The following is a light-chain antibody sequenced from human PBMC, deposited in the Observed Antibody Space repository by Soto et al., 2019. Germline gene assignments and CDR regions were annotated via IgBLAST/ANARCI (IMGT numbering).Light chain of an antibody. CDR2: RAS. V-gene: IGKV3-15*01. CDR3: QQYNNWPPIT. Sequence: EIVMTQSPATLSVSPGERATLSCRASQSVAGNLARYQQKPGQAPRLLIYRASTRATGIPARFSGSGSSTEFTLTISSLQSEDFAVYYCQQYNNWPPITFGQGTKLEIK. J-gene: IGKJ2*01. CDR1: QSVAGN.